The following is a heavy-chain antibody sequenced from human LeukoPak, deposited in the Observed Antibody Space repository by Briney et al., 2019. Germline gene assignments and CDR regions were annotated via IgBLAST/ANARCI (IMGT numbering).Heavy chain of an antibody. CDR2: IIPIFGTA. D-gene: IGHD1-7*01. CDR3: ARDQQYNWNYALLDNAFDI. J-gene: IGHJ3*02. V-gene: IGHV1-69*05. CDR1: GGTFSSYA. Sequence: SVKVSCKASGGTFSSYAISWVRQAPGQGLEWMGRIIPIFGTANYAQKFQGRVTITTDESTSTAYMELSSLRSEDTAVYYCARDQQYNWNYALLDNAFDIWGQGTMVTVSS.